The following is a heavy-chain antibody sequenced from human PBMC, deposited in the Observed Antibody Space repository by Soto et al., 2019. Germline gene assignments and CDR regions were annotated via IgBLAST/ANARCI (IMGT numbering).Heavy chain of an antibody. D-gene: IGHD3-22*01. CDR2: IYYSGST. CDR3: ARVLGYYDSSGYYYSYFDY. Sequence: TSETLSLTCTVSGGSISSYYWSWIRQPPGKGLEWIGYIYYSGSTNYNPSLKSRVTISVDTSKNQFSLKLSSVTAADTAVYYCARVLGYYDSSGYYYSYFDYWGQGTLVTVSS. CDR1: GGSISSYY. V-gene: IGHV4-59*01. J-gene: IGHJ4*02.